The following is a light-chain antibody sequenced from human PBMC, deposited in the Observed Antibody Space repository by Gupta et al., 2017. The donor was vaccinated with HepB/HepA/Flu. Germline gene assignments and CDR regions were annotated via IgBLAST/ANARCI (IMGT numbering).Light chain of an antibody. CDR2: QDS. Sequence: SYELTQPPSVSVSPGRTASITCSGDKLGDKYACWYQQKPGQSPALVIYQDSKRPSGIPERFSGSNSGNTATLTISGTQAMDEADYYCQAWDSSTAVFGGGTKLTVL. CDR1: KLGDKY. CDR3: QAWDSSTAV. V-gene: IGLV3-1*01. J-gene: IGLJ2*01.